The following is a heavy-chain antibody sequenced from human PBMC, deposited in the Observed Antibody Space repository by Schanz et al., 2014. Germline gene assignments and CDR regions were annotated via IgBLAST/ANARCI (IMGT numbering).Heavy chain of an antibody. Sequence: EVQLVESGGGLVQPGGSLRLSCAASGFTFSNYAMSWVRQAPGKGLEWVSTISGGGGSTYYADSVEGRFTISRDNSKNTLYPQMSSLRAEDTAVYYCAKDHNEIAATGTDYWGQGTLVTVSS. J-gene: IGHJ4*01. CDR1: GFTFSNYA. V-gene: IGHV3-23*04. D-gene: IGHD6-13*01. CDR2: ISGGGGST. CDR3: AKDHNEIAATGTDY.